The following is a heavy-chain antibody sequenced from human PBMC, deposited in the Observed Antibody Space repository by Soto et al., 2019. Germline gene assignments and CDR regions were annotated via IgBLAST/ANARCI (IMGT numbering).Heavy chain of an antibody. V-gene: IGHV1-69*12. CDR3: ARADGISTSCPARYYYGMDV. CDR2: IIPIFGTA. CDR1: GGTFSSYA. J-gene: IGHJ6*02. D-gene: IGHD2-2*01. Sequence: QVQLVQSGAEVKKPGSSVKVSCKASGGTFSSYAISWVRQAPGQGLEWMGGIIPIFGTANYAQKFQGRVRISAEDSPSTAYMELSSLRSEDTAVYYFARADGISTSCPARYYYGMDVWSQGTTVTVSS.